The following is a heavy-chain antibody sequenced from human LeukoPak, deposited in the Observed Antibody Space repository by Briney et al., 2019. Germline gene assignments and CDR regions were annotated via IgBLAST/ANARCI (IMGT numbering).Heavy chain of an antibody. CDR2: ISGSGGST. Sequence: GPLRLSCAASGFTFSSYAMSWVRQAPGKGLEWVSAISGSGGSTYYADSVKGRFTISRDNSKNTLYLQMNSLRAEGTAVYYCAKDSGGYYYEDYFDYWGQGTLVTVSS. CDR1: GFTFSSYA. J-gene: IGHJ4*02. D-gene: IGHD3-22*01. CDR3: AKDSGGYYYEDYFDY. V-gene: IGHV3-23*01.